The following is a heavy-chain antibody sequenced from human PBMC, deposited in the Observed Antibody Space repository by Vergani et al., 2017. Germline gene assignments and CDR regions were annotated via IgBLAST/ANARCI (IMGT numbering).Heavy chain of an antibody. J-gene: IGHJ6*02. D-gene: IGHD3-10*01. V-gene: IGHV3-21*01. Sequence: EVQLVESGGGLVKRGGSLRLSCAASGFTFSSYSMNWVRQAPGKGLEWVSSISSSSSYIHYSDSLKGRFTISRDNAKSSLYLQMNSLRAEDTGVYYCARERYYLGSGSYPYFYYYGLDVLGQGTAVTVSS. CDR1: GFTFSSYS. CDR2: ISSSSSYI. CDR3: ARERYYLGSGSYPYFYYYGLDV.